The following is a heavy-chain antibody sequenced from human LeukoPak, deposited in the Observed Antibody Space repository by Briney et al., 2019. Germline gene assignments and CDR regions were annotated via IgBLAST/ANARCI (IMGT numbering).Heavy chain of an antibody. CDR2: INHSGST. Sequence: SETLSLTCAVYGGSFSSYYWSWIRQPPGKGLEWIGEINHSGSTYYNPSLKSRVTISVDTSKNQFSLKLSSVTAADTAVYYCARSSYCSGGSCYSPWFDPWGQGTLVTVSS. CDR1: GGSFSSYY. J-gene: IGHJ5*02. V-gene: IGHV4-34*01. CDR3: ARSSYCSGGSCYSPWFDP. D-gene: IGHD2-15*01.